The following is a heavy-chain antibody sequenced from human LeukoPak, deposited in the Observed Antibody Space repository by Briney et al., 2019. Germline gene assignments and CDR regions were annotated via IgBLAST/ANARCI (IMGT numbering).Heavy chain of an antibody. CDR2: INHSGST. CDR3: ARGRPMVRYMDV. V-gene: IGHV4-34*01. Sequence: SETLSLTCAVYGGSFSGYYWSWIRQPPGKGLEWIGEINHSGSTNYNPSLKSRVTISVDTSKNQFSLKLSSVTAADTAVYYCARGRPMVRYMDVWGKGTTVTVSS. D-gene: IGHD3-10*01. CDR1: GGSFSGYY. J-gene: IGHJ6*03.